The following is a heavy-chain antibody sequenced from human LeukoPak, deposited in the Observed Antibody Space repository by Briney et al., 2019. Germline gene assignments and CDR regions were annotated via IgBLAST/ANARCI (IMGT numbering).Heavy chain of an antibody. CDR2: ISGSGGGT. J-gene: IGHJ4*02. CDR1: GFTFTGYA. D-gene: IGHD3-10*01. V-gene: IGHV3-23*01. CDR3: AKDLRFGDSPGNRFDY. Sequence: GGSLRLSCAASGFTFTGYAMTWVRQAPRKGLEWVSAISGSGGGTYYADSVKGRFTISRDNSKDTLYLQMNSLRAEDTAVYYCAKDLRFGDSPGNRFDYWGQGTLVTVSS.